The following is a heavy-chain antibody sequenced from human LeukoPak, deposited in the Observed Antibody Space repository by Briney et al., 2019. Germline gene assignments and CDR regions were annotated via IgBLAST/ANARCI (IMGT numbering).Heavy chain of an antibody. CDR1: GFNFVSYS. CDR2: ISADSATT. J-gene: IGHJ4*02. Sequence: PGGSLRLSCAASGFNFVSYSMTWVRQAPGKGLEWVSVISADSATTFYADSVKGRFTISRDNAKNTVFLQMSSLRAEDTALYYCARKSASGNYPLDYWGQGTLVTVSS. D-gene: IGHD3-10*01. CDR3: ARKSASGNYPLDY. V-gene: IGHV3-23*01.